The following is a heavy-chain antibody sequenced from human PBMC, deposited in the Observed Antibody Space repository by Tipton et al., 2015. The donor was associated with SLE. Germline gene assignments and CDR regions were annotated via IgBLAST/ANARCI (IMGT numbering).Heavy chain of an antibody. J-gene: IGHJ4*02. CDR3: ARDGLDY. V-gene: IGHV4-39*02. Sequence: TLSLTCTVSGDSISSSGYYWVWIRQSPGKGLEWVGSIYDNGNTYYNPSLKSRVTISVDTSKNQFSLKLSSVTAADTAVYYCARDGLDYWGQGTLVTVSS. CDR1: GDSISSSGYY. CDR2: IYDNGNT.